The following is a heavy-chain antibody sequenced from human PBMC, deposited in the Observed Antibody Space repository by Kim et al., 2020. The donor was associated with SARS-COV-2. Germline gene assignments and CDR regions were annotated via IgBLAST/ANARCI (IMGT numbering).Heavy chain of an antibody. D-gene: IGHD3-3*01. CDR1: GGSISSSSYY. Sequence: SETLSLTCTVSGGSISSSSYYWGWIRQPPGKGLEWIGSIYYSGSTYYNPSLKSRVTISVDTSKNQFSLKLSSVTAADTAVHYCARQEGGRLRFLEWPRDMDVWGQGTKGTLYS. J-gene: IGHJ6*02. CDR3: ARQEGGRLRFLEWPRDMDV. V-gene: IGHV4-39*01. CDR2: IYYSGST.